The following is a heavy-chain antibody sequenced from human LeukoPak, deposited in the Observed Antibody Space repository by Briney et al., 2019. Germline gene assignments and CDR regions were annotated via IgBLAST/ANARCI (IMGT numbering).Heavy chain of an antibody. CDR2: ISSSSSYI. D-gene: IGHD5-12*01. J-gene: IGHJ3*02. CDR1: GFTFSSYS. Sequence: GGSLRLSCAASGFTFSSYSMNWVRQAPGKGLEWVSSISSSSSYIYYADSVKGRFTISRDNAKNSLYLQMNSLRAEDTAVYYCARARSGYDFLKQPSDAFDIWGQGTMVTVSS. CDR3: ARARSGYDFLKQPSDAFDI. V-gene: IGHV3-21*01.